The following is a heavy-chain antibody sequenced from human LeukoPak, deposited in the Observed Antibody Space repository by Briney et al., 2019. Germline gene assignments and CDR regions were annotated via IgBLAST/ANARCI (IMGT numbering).Heavy chain of an antibody. CDR2: IYSGGST. CDR3: AKDKEGSGYYKPYDY. Sequence: GGSLRLSCVVSGFTVSNNYMSWVRQAPRKGLEWVSLIYSGGSTYYADSVKGRFTISRDNSKNTLYLQMNSLRAEDTAVYYCAKDKEGSGYYKPYDYWGQGTLVTVSS. CDR1: GFTVSNNY. J-gene: IGHJ4*02. D-gene: IGHD3-22*01. V-gene: IGHV3-53*01.